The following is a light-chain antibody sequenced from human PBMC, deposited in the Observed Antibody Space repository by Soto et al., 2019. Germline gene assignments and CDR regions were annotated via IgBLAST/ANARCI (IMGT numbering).Light chain of an antibody. CDR2: DVS. V-gene: IGLV2-11*01. CDR3: CSYAGSYRVV. Sequence: QPVLTQPRSVSGSPGQSVTISCTGTSSDVGGYNYVSWYQQHPGKAPKLMIYDVSKRPSGVPDRFSGSKSGNTASLTISGLQAEDEADYYCCSYAGSYRVVFGGGTQLTVL. J-gene: IGLJ2*01. CDR1: SSDVGGYNY.